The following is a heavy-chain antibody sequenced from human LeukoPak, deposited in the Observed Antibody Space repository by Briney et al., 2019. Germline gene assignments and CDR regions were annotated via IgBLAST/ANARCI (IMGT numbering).Heavy chain of an antibody. CDR2: IYYSGST. V-gene: IGHV4-59*01. Sequence: SETLSLTCTVSGGSISSYYWSWIRQPPGKGLERIGYIYYSGSTNYNPSLKSRVTISVDTSKNQFSLKLSSETAADTAVYYCAREWRVFYYNSSGYQARTFDIWGQGTMVTVSS. D-gene: IGHD3-22*01. J-gene: IGHJ3*02. CDR1: GGSISSYY. CDR3: AREWRVFYYNSSGYQARTFDI.